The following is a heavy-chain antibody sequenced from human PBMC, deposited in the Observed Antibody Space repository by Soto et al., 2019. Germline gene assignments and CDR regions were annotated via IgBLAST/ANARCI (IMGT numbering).Heavy chain of an antibody. D-gene: IGHD3-10*01. J-gene: IGHJ6*02. V-gene: IGHV4-59*01. CDR3: ARDRITMVRGVYYGMDV. CDR1: GGSISSYY. Sequence: PSETLSLTCTVSGGSISSYYWSWIRQPPGKGLEWIGYIYYSGSTNYNPSLKSRVTISVDTSKNQFSLKLSSVTAADTAVYYCARDRITMVRGVYYGMDVWGPGTPVTVYS. CDR2: IYYSGST.